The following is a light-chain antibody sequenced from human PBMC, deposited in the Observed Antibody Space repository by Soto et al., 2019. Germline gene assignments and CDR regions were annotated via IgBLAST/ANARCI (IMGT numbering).Light chain of an antibody. V-gene: IGLV2-23*01. Sequence: QSALTQPASVSGSPGQSITISCTGSSSDVGTYDLVSWYQHHPGAAPKLMIYEATRRPSGISNRFSGSKSGNTASLTISGLQAEDEADYYCCSHAGGSSWVFGGGTKLTVL. J-gene: IGLJ3*02. CDR3: CSHAGGSSWV. CDR2: EAT. CDR1: SSDVGTYDL.